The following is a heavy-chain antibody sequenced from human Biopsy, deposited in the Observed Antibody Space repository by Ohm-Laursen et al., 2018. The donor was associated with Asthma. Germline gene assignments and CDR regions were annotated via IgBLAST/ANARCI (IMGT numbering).Heavy chain of an antibody. CDR1: GFTFRSYA. Sequence: SLRLSCAATGFTFRSYAMHWVRQAPGKGLEWVAVGGSYYDGGLKHYADSVNGRFTVSRDDSKNTLYLQMNSLRPDDTAVYYCARDVMEWYLPAFDFWGQGTLVTVSS. D-gene: IGHD3-3*01. CDR2: GGSYYDGGLK. CDR3: ARDVMEWYLPAFDF. V-gene: IGHV3-30-3*01. J-gene: IGHJ4*02.